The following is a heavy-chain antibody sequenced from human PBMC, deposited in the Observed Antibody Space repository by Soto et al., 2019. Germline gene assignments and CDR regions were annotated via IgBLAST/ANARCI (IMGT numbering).Heavy chain of an antibody. Sequence: EVQLLESGGGLVQPGGSLRLSCAASGFTFSSYPMSWVRQAPGKGLEWVSAISGSGGSTYYADSVKGRFTISRDNSKNTLYLQMNSLRAEDTAVYYCAKGSFGVVIMAPYYFDYWGQGTLVTVSS. CDR3: AKGSFGVVIMAPYYFDY. V-gene: IGHV3-23*01. D-gene: IGHD3-3*01. CDR1: GFTFSSYP. CDR2: ISGSGGST. J-gene: IGHJ4*02.